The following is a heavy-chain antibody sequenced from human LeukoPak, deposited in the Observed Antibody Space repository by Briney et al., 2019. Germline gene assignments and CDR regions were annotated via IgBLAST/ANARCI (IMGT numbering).Heavy chain of an antibody. D-gene: IGHD3-3*01. CDR1: GGSISSGSYY. J-gene: IGHJ4*02. Sequence: SQTLSLTCTVSGGSISSGSYYWSWIRQPAGKGLEWIGRIYTSGSTNYNPSLKSRVTISVDTSKNQFSLKLSSVTAADTAVYYCARGGSGYHDHWGQGTLVTVSS. CDR3: ARGGSGYHDH. CDR2: IYTSGST. V-gene: IGHV4-61*02.